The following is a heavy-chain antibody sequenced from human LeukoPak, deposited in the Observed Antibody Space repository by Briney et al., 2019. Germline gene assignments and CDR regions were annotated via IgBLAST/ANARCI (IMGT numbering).Heavy chain of an antibody. CDR3: AKDRSFHYSSSWFDY. CDR1: GFTFSSYG. Sequence: GGSLRLSCAAYGFTFSSYGMHWVRQAPGTGLEWVAVISYDGSNKYYADSEKGRFTISRDNSKNTLYLQMNSLRAEDTAVYYCAKDRSFHYSSSWFDYWGQGTMVTVSS. V-gene: IGHV3-30*18. J-gene: IGHJ4*02. D-gene: IGHD6-13*01. CDR2: ISYDGSNK.